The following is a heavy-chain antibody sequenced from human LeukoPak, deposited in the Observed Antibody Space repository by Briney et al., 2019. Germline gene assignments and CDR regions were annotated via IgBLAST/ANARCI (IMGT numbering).Heavy chain of an antibody. D-gene: IGHD2/OR15-2a*01. CDR3: AKHPLSGNFDY. J-gene: IGHJ4*02. CDR2: ISGSGVTT. V-gene: IGHV3-23*01. Sequence: GGSLRLSCAASGFTFSTYTLSWVRQTPGEGLEWVSIISGSGVTTYYADSVKGRFIISRDNSKNTLYLQMYSLRAEDTAIYYCAKHPLSGNFDYWGQGTLVTVSS. CDR1: GFTFSTYT.